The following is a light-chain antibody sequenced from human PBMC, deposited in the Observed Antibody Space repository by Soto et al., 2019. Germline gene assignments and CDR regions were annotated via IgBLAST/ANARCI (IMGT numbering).Light chain of an antibody. CDR3: AAWDDSLNAFYV. CDR1: SSNIGSNT. CDR2: SNN. Sequence: QSVLTQPPSASGTPGQRVTISCSGSSSNIGSNTVNWYQQLPGTAPKLLFYSNNQRPSGVPDRFSGSKSGTSASLAISGLQSEDEADYYCAAWDDSLNAFYVFGTGTKVTVL. V-gene: IGLV1-44*01. J-gene: IGLJ1*01.